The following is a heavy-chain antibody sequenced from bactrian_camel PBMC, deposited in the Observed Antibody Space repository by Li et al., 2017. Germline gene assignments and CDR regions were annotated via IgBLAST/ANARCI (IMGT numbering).Heavy chain of an antibody. CDR1: GNSYLRNT. V-gene: IGHV3S54*01. D-gene: IGHD3*01. CDR2: IRTTDDSP. Sequence: HVQLVESGGDSVQAGGSLRLSCAASGNSYLRNTWAWFRQAPGKEREGVAAIRTTDDSPYYANSVNGRFTISQDNAKNTMYLLMKSLKFEDTAMYYCAADYHLCGVGKPLPGHMGYWGQGTQVTVS. CDR3: AADYHLCGVGKPLPGHMGY. J-gene: IGHJ4*01.